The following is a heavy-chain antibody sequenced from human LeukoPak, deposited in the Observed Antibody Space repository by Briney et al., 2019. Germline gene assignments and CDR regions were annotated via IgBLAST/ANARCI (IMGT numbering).Heavy chain of an antibody. V-gene: IGHV4-4*07. CDR1: GGSISGYY. CDR3: ARAARYDILTGYSPPNHFDY. D-gene: IGHD3-9*01. CDR2: IYTSGST. J-gene: IGHJ4*02. Sequence: SETLSLTCTVSGGSISGYYWSWIRQPAGKGLEWIGRIYTSGSTNYNPSLKSRVTMSVDTSKNQFSLKLSSVTAADTAVYYCARAARYDILTGYSPPNHFDYWGQGTLVTVSS.